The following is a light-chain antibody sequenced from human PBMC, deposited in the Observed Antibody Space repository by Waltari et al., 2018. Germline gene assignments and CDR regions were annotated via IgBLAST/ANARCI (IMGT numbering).Light chain of an antibody. CDR2: GAS. V-gene: IGKV1-17*01. CDR1: QGIGNA. CDR3: LQHNSYSYT. Sequence: DIQMTQSPSSLSASMGDRVTITCRASQGIGNALGWFQQKPGRAPKRLIYGASTLQSGVPSRFSGSGSGTEFTLTISSLQPEDFATYYCLQHNSYSYTFGQGTKLDIK. J-gene: IGKJ2*01.